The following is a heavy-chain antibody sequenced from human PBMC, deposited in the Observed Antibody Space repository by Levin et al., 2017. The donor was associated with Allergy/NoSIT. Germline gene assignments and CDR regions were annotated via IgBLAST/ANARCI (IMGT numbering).Heavy chain of an antibody. Sequence: GESLKISCAASGFTFSSYGMHWVRQAPGKGLEWVAVIWYDGSNKYYADSVKGRFTISRDNSKNTLYLQMNSLRAEDTAVYYCARGSPFFRSSWDIDYWGQGTLVTVSS. V-gene: IGHV3-33*01. D-gene: IGHD6-13*01. J-gene: IGHJ4*02. CDR1: GFTFSSYG. CDR3: ARGSPFFRSSWDIDY. CDR2: IWYDGSNK.